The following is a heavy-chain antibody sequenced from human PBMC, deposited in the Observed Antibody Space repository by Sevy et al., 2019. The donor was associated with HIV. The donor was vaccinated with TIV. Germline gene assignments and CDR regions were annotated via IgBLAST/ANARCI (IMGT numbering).Heavy chain of an antibody. CDR1: EYTFTDYY. J-gene: IGHJ4*02. CDR2: IDPKSGGT. D-gene: IGHD3-3*01. Sequence: ASVKGSCKTSEYTFTDYYLHWVRQAPGQGLGWMGRIDPKSGGTIHAQKFQGRVTMTRDTSISTGYMELNRLTSDDTAVYYCARDSRVSGDYWGQGTLVTVSS. CDR3: ARDSRVSGDY. V-gene: IGHV1-2*06.